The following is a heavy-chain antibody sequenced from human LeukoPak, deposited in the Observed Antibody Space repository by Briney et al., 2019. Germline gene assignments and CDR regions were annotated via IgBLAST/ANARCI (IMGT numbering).Heavy chain of an antibody. CDR2: IYSGGNT. D-gene: IGHD1-26*01. J-gene: IGHJ3*02. Sequence: GGSLRLSCAASGFTVSSNYMSGVRQAPGKGLEWVSVIYSGGNTYYADSVKGRFTISRDNSKNTVSLQMNSLRDEDTAVYFCAVSRIVGAVDVFDMWGQGTMVTVSS. CDR3: AVSRIVGAVDVFDM. V-gene: IGHV3-66*01. CDR1: GFTVSSNY.